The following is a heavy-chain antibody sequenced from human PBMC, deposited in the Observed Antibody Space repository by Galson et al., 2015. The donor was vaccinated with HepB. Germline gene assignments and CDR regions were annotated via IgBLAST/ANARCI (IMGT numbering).Heavy chain of an antibody. J-gene: IGHJ3*02. D-gene: IGHD6-13*01. V-gene: IGHV3-33*01. CDR3: ARSPSSSWVDGFDI. Sequence: SLRLSCAASGFTFSNYGMHWVRQAPGKGLEWVAVIWFDGSNKDCLDSVRGRFTISRDNSKNMLFLEMNSLRDDDTATYYCARSPSSSWVDGFDIWGQGTMVTVSS. CDR1: GFTFSNYG. CDR2: IWFDGSNK.